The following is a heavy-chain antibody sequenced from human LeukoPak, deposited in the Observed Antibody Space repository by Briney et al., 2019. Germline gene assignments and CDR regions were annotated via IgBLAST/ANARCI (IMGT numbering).Heavy chain of an antibody. CDR2: IFEPGNT. J-gene: IGHJ6*02. CDR3: ARGVRSAYGDYYFHALDF. CDR1: GGSISSYY. D-gene: IGHD4-17*01. V-gene: IGHV4-59*12. Sequence: PSETLSLTCTVSGGSISSYYWTWIRQPPGKGLEWIGEIFEPGNTDYNPSLNSRVTMSLDTSSNQFSLRLRSVTAADTAVYYCARGVRSAYGDYYFHALDFWGPGTTVTVTS.